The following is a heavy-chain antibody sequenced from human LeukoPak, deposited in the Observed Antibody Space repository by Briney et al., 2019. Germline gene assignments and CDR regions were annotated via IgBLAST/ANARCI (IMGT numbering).Heavy chain of an antibody. CDR2: INWNGGST. J-gene: IGHJ4*02. CDR3: ARDLMYYYGSGSSHCFDY. V-gene: IGHV3-20*04. CDR1: GFTFDDYG. D-gene: IGHD3-10*01. Sequence: VGSLRLSCAASGFTFDDYGMSWVRQAPGKELEWVSGINWNGGSTGYADSVKGRFTISRDNAKNSLYLQMNSLRAEDTALYYCARDLMYYYGSGSSHCFDYWGQGTLVTASS.